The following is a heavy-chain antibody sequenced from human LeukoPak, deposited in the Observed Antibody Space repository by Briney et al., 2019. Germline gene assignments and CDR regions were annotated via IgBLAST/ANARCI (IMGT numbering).Heavy chain of an antibody. J-gene: IGHJ6*02. D-gene: IGHD3-10*01. CDR1: GFTFSSYN. Sequence: GGSLRLSCAASGFTFSSYNMNWVRQAPGKGLEWVSYIGTSSNTIYYADSVKGRFTISRDNAKNSLYLQMNDLRAEDTAVYYCARVGSYGMDVWGQGTTVTVSS. CDR2: IGTSSNTI. V-gene: IGHV3-48*01. CDR3: ARVGSYGMDV.